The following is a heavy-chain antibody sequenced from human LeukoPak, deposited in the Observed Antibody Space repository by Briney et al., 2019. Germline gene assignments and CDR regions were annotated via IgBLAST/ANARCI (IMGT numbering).Heavy chain of an antibody. CDR1: GFTVSSNY. J-gene: IGHJ4*02. CDR3: ARAMYSGTWYPFDY. CDR2: IYSGGST. V-gene: IGHV3-53*01. Sequence: GGSLSLSCAASGFTVSSNYMSWVRQAPGKGLEWVSVIYSGGSTYYADSVKGRFTISRDNSKNTLYLQMNSLRPEDTAVYSCARAMYSGTWYPFDYWGQGTLVPVSS. D-gene: IGHD6-13*01.